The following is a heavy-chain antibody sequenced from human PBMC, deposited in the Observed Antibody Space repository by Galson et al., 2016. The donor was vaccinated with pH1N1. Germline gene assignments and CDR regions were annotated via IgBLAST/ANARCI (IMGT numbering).Heavy chain of an antibody. Sequence: SLRLSCAASGFTFDDYAMHWVRQVPGKGLEWVSGISWNSGSIGYADSVKGRFTISRDNAKNSLYLQMNSLRAEDTALYYCAKVEGFNNGYIDYWGQGTLVTVSS. D-gene: IGHD5-18*01. CDR2: ISWNSGSI. J-gene: IGHJ4*02. V-gene: IGHV3-9*01. CDR3: AKVEGFNNGYIDY. CDR1: GFTFDDYA.